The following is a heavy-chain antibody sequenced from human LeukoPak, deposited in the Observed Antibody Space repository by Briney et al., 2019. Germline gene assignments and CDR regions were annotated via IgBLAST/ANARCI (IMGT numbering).Heavy chain of an antibody. CDR1: GFTCSSYA. V-gene: IGHV3-23*01. CDR3: AKEAGYSSSWRFDY. Sequence: GGYLRCSCSASGFTCSSYAMSWVRQAPGKGWKGGLAISGSGGSTYYADSVKGRFTISRDNSKNTLYLQMNSLRAEDTAVYYCAKEAGYSSSWRFDYWGQGTLVTVSS. J-gene: IGHJ4*02. D-gene: IGHD6-13*01. CDR2: ISGSGGST.